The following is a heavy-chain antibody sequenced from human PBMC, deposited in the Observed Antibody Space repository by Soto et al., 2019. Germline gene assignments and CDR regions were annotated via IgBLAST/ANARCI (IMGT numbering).Heavy chain of an antibody. D-gene: IGHD3-9*01. CDR3: ARARNFLTGYYKGGFYYFDY. CDR1: GDSNSSYY. J-gene: IGHJ4*02. V-gene: IGHV4-59*07. CDR2: ISYSGST. Sequence: QVQLQESGPGLVKPADTLSLTCAVSGDSNSSYYWSWIRQSPGKGLEWIGYISYSGSTTYNPSLKXRVTISLHTSNXXXSXSLDSVTAADTAVYYCARARNFLTGYYKGGFYYFDYWGQGTLVTVSS.